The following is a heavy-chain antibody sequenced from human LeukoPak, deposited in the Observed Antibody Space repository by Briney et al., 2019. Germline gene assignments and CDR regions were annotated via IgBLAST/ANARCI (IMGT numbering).Heavy chain of an antibody. D-gene: IGHD3-22*01. J-gene: IGHJ6*03. CDR2: IYPGDSDT. Sequence: GESLKFSCKGSGYSFTSYWIGWVRQMPGKGLEWMGIIYPGDSDTRYSPSFQGQVTISADKSISTAYLQWSSLKASDTAMYYCARHGGDYYDSSGYHHYYYYYMDVWGKGTTVTVSS. CDR3: ARHGGDYYDSSGYHHYYYYYMDV. V-gene: IGHV5-51*01. CDR1: GYSFTSYW.